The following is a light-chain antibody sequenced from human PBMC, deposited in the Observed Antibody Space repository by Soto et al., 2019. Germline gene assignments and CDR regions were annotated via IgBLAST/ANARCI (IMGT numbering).Light chain of an antibody. Sequence: DIQVTQSPSTLSASVGDRVTITCRASESIKGWLAWYQQKPGKAPKLLIYDASSLKGGVPSRFSGSGSGTEFTLTISSLQPDDFATYYCQQYNNGWTFGQGTKVDTK. V-gene: IGKV1-5*01. CDR2: DAS. CDR1: ESIKGW. CDR3: QQYNNGWT. J-gene: IGKJ1*01.